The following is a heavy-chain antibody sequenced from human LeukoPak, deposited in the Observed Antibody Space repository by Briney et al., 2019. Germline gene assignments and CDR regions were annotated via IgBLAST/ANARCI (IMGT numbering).Heavy chain of an antibody. D-gene: IGHD3-10*01. J-gene: IGHJ3*02. CDR2: IGTAGDT. CDR3: ARARVRGVINDAFDI. V-gene: IGHV3-13*01. Sequence: GGSLRLSCAASGFTFSSYDMHWVRQATGKGLEWVSAIGTAGDTYYPGSVKGRFTISRENAKNSLYLQMNSLRAGDTAVYYCARARVRGVINDAFDIWGQGTMVTVSS. CDR1: GFTFSSYD.